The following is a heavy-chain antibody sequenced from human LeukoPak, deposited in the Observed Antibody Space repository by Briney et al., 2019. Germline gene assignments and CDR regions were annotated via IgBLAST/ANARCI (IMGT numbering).Heavy chain of an antibody. CDR3: AKVPGSSITRYFYFDY. J-gene: IGHJ4*02. CDR2: ISGSGGST. CDR1: GFTFSSYA. Sequence: GGSLRLSCAASGFTFSSYAMSWVRQAPGKGLEWVSTISGSGGSTYYADSVKGRFTISRDNSKNTLYLQMDTLRAEDTAVYYCAKVPGSSITRYFYFDYWGQGTLVPVSS. V-gene: IGHV3-23*01. D-gene: IGHD6-13*01.